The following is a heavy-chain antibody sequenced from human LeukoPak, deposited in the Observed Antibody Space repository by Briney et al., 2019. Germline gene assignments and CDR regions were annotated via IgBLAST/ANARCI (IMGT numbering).Heavy chain of an antibody. D-gene: IGHD3-10*02. CDR1: GFTFSSYE. CDR3: AELGITMIGGV. CDR2: ISSSGSTI. J-gene: IGHJ6*04. Sequence: PGGPLRLSCAASGFTFSSYEMNRVRQAPGKGLERVSYISSSGSTIYYADSVKGRFTISRDNAKNSLYLQMNSLRAEDTAVYYCAELGITMIGGVWGKGTTVTVSS. V-gene: IGHV3-48*03.